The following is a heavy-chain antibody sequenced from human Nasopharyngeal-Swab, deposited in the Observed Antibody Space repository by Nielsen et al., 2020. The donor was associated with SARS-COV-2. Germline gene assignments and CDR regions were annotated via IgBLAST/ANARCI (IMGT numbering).Heavy chain of an antibody. CDR2: IYSGGST. Sequence: VRQAPGKGLEWVSVIYSGGSTYYADSVKGRFTISRDSSENTLYLQMNSLRAEDTAVYYCARLGSSSWYANWFDPWGQGTLVTVSS. V-gene: IGHV3-53*01. D-gene: IGHD6-13*01. CDR3: ARLGSSSWYANWFDP. J-gene: IGHJ5*02.